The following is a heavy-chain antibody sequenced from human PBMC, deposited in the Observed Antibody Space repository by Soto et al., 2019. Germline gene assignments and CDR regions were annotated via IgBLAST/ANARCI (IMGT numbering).Heavy chain of an antibody. CDR1: GFTFSSYA. V-gene: IGHV3-23*01. CDR3: ASLGGWYQLLWYFDY. CDR2: ISGSGGST. D-gene: IGHD2-2*01. J-gene: IGHJ4*02. Sequence: EVQLLESGGGLVQPGGSLRLSCAASGFTFSSYAMSWVCQAPGKGLEWVSAISGSGGSTYYADSVKGRFTISRDNSKNTLYLQMNSLRAEDTAVYYCASLGGWYQLLWYFDYWGQGTLVTVSS.